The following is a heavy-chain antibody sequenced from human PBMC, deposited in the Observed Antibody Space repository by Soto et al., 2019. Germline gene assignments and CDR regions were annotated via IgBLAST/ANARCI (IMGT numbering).Heavy chain of an antibody. CDR2: INSDGSRT. J-gene: IGHJ5*02. Sequence: EVQLVESGGGLGQPGGSLRLSCAASGFTFSTYWMHWVRQAPGKGLVWVSRINSDGSRTNYADSVKGRFTTFRDNAKNTVYLQLNSLTAEDTAVYYCATVATGGYDWFDPWGQGTLVTVSS. D-gene: IGHD7-27*01. CDR3: ATVATGGYDWFDP. V-gene: IGHV3-74*01. CDR1: GFTFSTYW.